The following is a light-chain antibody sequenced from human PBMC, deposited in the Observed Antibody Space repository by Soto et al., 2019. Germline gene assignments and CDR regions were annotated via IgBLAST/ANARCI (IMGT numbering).Light chain of an antibody. J-gene: IGKJ4*01. CDR3: QQYNSYLLT. Sequence: DIQMTQSPSTLSASVGDRVTITCRASQSISSWLAWYQQKPGKAPKLLIYDASSLESGVPSRFSGSGSGTEFALTISSLQPDDFATYYCQQYNSYLLTFGGGTKVEIK. V-gene: IGKV1-5*01. CDR1: QSISSW. CDR2: DAS.